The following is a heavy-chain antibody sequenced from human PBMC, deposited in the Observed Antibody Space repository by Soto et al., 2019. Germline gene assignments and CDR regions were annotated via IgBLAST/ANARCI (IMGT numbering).Heavy chain of an antibody. J-gene: IGHJ4*02. CDR3: VRTSLVVAAATREDY. CDR2: INSDGSST. CDR1: GFTFSSYW. D-gene: IGHD2-15*01. Sequence: EVQLVESGGGLVQPGGSLRLSCAASGFTFSSYWMHWVRQAPGKGLVWVSRINSDGSSTSYADSVNGRFTISRDNAKNTLYLQMSSLRAEDTAVYYCVRTSLVVAAATREDYWGQGTLVTVSS. V-gene: IGHV3-74*01.